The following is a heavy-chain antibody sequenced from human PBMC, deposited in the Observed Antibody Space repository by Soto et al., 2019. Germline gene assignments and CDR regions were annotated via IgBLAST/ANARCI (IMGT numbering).Heavy chain of an antibody. D-gene: IGHD1-1*01. CDR1: GQSFSGHS. CDR3: ARGSGIVALPGELEDVKYDY. J-gene: IGHJ4*02. Sequence: QVQLQQWGAGLVKPSETLSLSCAVYGQSFSGHSWAWIRQPPGKGLEWIGEINESGSTYYNPSLKSRVTISTDTSQNQLSLKLSSVSAAGTAAYFCARGSGIVALPGELEDVKYDYWGQGTLVNVSS. CDR2: INESGST. V-gene: IGHV4-34*01.